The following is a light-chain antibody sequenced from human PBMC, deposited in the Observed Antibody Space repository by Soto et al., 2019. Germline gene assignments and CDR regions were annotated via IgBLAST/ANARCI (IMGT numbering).Light chain of an antibody. CDR1: SSGVGAYNY. CDR3: CSYAGSYAWV. Sequence: QSALTQPRSVSGSPGPSVTLSCTGTSSGVGAYNYVSWCQQRPGKAPRLMIYDVGVRPSGVPDRFSASKSGNTASLTISGLQAEDEADYYCCSYAGSYAWVFGGGTKLTVL. CDR2: DVG. V-gene: IGLV2-11*01. J-gene: IGLJ3*02.